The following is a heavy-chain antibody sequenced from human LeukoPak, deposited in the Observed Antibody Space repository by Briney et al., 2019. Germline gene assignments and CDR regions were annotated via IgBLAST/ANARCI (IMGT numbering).Heavy chain of an antibody. V-gene: IGHV4-39*01. J-gene: IGHJ4*02. CDR1: GGSISSSSYY. CDR3: ASRPGIAVAGFDY. Sequence: PSETLFLTCTVSGGSISSSSYYWGWIRQPPGKGLEWIGSIYYSGSTYYNPSLKSRVTISVDTSKNQFSLKLSSVTAADTAVYYCASRPGIAVAGFDYWGQGTLVTVSS. D-gene: IGHD6-19*01. CDR2: IYYSGST.